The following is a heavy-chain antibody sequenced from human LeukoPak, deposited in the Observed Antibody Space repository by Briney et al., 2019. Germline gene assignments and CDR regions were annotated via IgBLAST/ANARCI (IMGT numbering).Heavy chain of an antibody. V-gene: IGHV3-53*01. D-gene: IGHD6-19*01. CDR1: GFTFSSNY. Sequence: PGGSLRLSCAASGFTFSSNYMSWVRQAPGKGLEWVSVIYSGGSTYYADSVKGRFTISRDNSKNTLYLQMNSLRAEDTAVYYCARASIAVAGPLDYWGQGTLVTVSS. CDR2: IYSGGST. CDR3: ARASIAVAGPLDY. J-gene: IGHJ4*02.